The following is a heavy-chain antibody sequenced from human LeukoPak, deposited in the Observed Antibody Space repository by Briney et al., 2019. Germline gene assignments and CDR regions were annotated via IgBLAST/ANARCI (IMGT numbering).Heavy chain of an antibody. CDR2: MSYDGSKK. Sequence: PGRSLRLSCAASGFTFSSYGMHWVRQAPGKGLEWVAVMSYDGSKKYYADSVKGRFTISRDNSKNTLYLQMNTLRAEDTAIYYCAKDRTVGASYWYFDLWRRGTLVTVTS. V-gene: IGHV3-30*18. CDR3: AKDRTVGASYWYFDL. D-gene: IGHD1-26*01. CDR1: GFTFSSYG. J-gene: IGHJ2*01.